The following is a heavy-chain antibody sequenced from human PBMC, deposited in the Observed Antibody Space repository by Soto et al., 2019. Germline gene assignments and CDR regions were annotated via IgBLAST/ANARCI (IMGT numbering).Heavy chain of an antibody. V-gene: IGHV4-30-4*01. Sequence: QVQLQESGPGLVKPSQTLSLTCTVSGGSISSGDYYWRWIRQPPGKGLEWVGYIYYSGSTYDTPSLTSRLPIAVDTSKTRFSLKLSSVTAADTAAYYCASGGDTAMVSIGWFDPWGQGTLVTVSS. CDR1: GGSISSGDYY. D-gene: IGHD5-18*01. CDR3: ASGGDTAMVSIGWFDP. CDR2: IYYSGST. J-gene: IGHJ5*02.